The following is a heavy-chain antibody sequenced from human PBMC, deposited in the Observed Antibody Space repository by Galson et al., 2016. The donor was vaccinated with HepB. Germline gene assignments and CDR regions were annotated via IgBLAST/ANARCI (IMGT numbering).Heavy chain of an antibody. J-gene: IGHJ4*02. CDR2: ISSSSSYI. CDR3: ARDHGGYNSMDY. D-gene: IGHD5-24*01. CDR1: GFTFSSYS. Sequence: SLRLSCAASGFTFSSYSINWVRQAPGKGLEWVSSISSSSSYIYYADSVKGRFTISRDNAKNTLYLQMNGLRVEDTAVYYCARDHGGYNSMDYWGQGTLVTVSS. V-gene: IGHV3-21*01.